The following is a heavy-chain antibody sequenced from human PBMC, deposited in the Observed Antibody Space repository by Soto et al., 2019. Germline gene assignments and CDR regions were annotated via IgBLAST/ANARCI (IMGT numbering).Heavy chain of an antibody. J-gene: IGHJ5*01. CDR1: GYTFTTIR. Sequence: QVQLVQSAAEVGKPGASVKVSCKASGYTFTTIRLSWVRKAPGQGLEWMGWIRPHNCDTQYAQKFQGRVTMTADTTTTTAYMDVRSLRPDYTAVFYCARDRSGWYDFWGQGTLVTVSS. CDR2: IRPHNCDT. V-gene: IGHV1-18*01. D-gene: IGHD6-19*01. CDR3: ARDRSGWYDF.